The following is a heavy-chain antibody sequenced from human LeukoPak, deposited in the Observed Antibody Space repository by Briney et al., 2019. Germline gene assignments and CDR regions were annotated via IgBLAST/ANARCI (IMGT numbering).Heavy chain of an antibody. CDR1: GYTLTELS. CDR3: ATTLGYCSGGSCYPFDY. CDR2: FDPEDGET. D-gene: IGHD2-15*01. V-gene: IGHV1-24*01. Sequence: ASVEVSCKVSGYTLTELSMHWVRQAPGKGLEWMGGFDPEDGETIYAQKFQGRVTMTEDTSTDTAYMELSSLRSEDTAVYYCATTLGYCSGGSCYPFDYWGQGTLVTVSS. J-gene: IGHJ4*02.